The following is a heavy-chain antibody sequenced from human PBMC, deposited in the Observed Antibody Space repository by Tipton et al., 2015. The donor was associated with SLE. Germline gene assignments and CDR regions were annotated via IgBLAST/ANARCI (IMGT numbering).Heavy chain of an antibody. V-gene: IGHV4-34*01. CDR3: ARDVGRYLYYMDV. CDR1: GGSFSGDS. J-gene: IGHJ6*03. D-gene: IGHD3-9*01. Sequence: TLSLTCAVYGGSFSGDSWSCIRQPPGKGLQWIGEINRSGSTNYNPSLKSRVTISVDTSKNQFSLKLSSVTAADTAVYYCARDVGRYLYYMDVWGKGTTVNVSS. CDR2: INRSGST.